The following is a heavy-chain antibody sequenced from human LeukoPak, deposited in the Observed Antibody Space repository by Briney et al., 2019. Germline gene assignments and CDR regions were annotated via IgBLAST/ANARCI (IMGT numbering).Heavy chain of an antibody. Sequence: SETLSLTCTVSGGSISSSSYYWGWIRQPPGKGLEWIGSIYYSGSTHYNPSLKSRVTISVDTSKNQFSLKLSSVTAADTAVYYCARQGNDILTGYHFDYWGQGTLVTVS. J-gene: IGHJ4*02. CDR1: GGSISSSSYY. V-gene: IGHV4-39*01. CDR2: IYYSGST. CDR3: ARQGNDILTGYHFDY. D-gene: IGHD3-9*01.